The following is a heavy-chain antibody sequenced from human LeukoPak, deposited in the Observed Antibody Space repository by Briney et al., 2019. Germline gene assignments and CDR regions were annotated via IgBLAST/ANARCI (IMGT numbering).Heavy chain of an antibody. CDR2: INPNTGGT. J-gene: IGHJ4*02. D-gene: IGHD1-14*01. CDR1: GYTFTDYY. V-gene: IGHV1-2*02. Sequence: GASVKVSCKASGYTFTDYYLHWVRQAPGQGLEWMGWINPNTGGTNYARKFQGRVTMTKDTSISTVYVEVSRLRSDDTAVFYCARYSEPAGGRDFDYWGQGTLVTVSS. CDR3: ARYSEPAGGRDFDY.